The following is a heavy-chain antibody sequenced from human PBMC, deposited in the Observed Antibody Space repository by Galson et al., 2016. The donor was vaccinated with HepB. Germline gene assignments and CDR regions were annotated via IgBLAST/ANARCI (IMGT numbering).Heavy chain of an antibody. V-gene: IGHV1-58*01. D-gene: IGHD1/OR15-1a*01. CDR3: AAETQMANTAFDV. Sequence: SVKVSCKASGFTFSASVVHWVRQARGQPLEWIGWIDVGSGNTQYAQQFQERVIISRDMTTSTASLELSSLRHEDTAVYYCAAETQMANTAFDVWGQGTMVTV. J-gene: IGHJ3*01. CDR1: GFTFSASV. CDR2: IDVGSGNT.